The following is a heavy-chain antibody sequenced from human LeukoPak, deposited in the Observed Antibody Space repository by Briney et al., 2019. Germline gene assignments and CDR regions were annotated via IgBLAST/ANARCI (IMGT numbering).Heavy chain of an antibody. D-gene: IGHD3-3*01. CDR1: GYSISSGYY. CDR2: IYHSGST. V-gene: IGHV4-38-2*02. CDR3: ARGRITIFGVVRRGAFDI. Sequence: PSETLSLTCTVSGYSISSGYYWGWIRQPPGKWLEWIGRIYHSGSTYYNPSLKSRVTISVDTSKNQFSLKLSSVTAADTAVYYCARGRITIFGVVRRGAFDIWGQGTMVTVSS. J-gene: IGHJ3*02.